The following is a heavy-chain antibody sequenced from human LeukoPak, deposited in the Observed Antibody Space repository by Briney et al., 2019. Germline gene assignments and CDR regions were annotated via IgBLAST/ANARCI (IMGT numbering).Heavy chain of an antibody. Sequence: SETLSLTCTVSGGSISSSSYYWGWIRQPPGKGLEWIGSIYYSGSTYYNPSLKSRVTISVDTSKNQFSLKLSSVTAADTAVYYCARVSGGGYSSGWSKVPFDYWGQGTLVTVSS. CDR2: IYYSGST. CDR1: GGSISSSSYY. D-gene: IGHD6-19*01. V-gene: IGHV4-39*07. J-gene: IGHJ4*02. CDR3: ARVSGGGYSSGWSKVPFDY.